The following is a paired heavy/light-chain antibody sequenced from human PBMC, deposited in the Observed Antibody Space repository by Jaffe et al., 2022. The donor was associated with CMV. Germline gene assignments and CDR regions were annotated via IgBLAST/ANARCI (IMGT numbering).Light chain of an antibody. Sequence: EIVMTQSPATLSVSPGERATLSCRASQSVSSNLAWHQQKPGQAPRLLIYGASTRATGIPARFSGSGSGTEFTLTISSLQSEDFAVYYCQQYNNWPLTFGGGTKVEIK. CDR1: QSVSSN. J-gene: IGKJ4*01. CDR2: GAS. CDR3: QQYNNWPLT. V-gene: IGKV3-15*01.
Heavy chain of an antibody. CDR2: IYYSGNT. CDR1: GGSISSSSYY. D-gene: IGHD6-6*01. J-gene: IGHJ6*02. Sequence: QLQLQESGPGLVKPSETLSLTCTVSGGSISSSSYYWGWIRQPPGKGLEWIGSIYYSGNTYYTPSLKSRVSISVDTSKNQFSLKLSSVTAADTAVYYCATCIAARCGMDVWGQGTTVTVSS. V-gene: IGHV4-39*01. CDR3: ATCIAARCGMDV.